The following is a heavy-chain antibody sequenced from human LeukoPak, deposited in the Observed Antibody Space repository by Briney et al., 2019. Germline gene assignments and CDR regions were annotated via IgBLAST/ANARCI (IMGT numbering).Heavy chain of an antibody. V-gene: IGHV3-48*01. CDR1: GFTFSNYN. CDR2: ISSDSATK. Sequence: GGSLRLSCAASGFTFSNYNMNWVRQAPGNWLEWVSYISSDSATKYYADSVKGRFTISRDNAKDSLYLQMNSLRAEDTAVYYCARGDSGSKDWGQGTLVTVSS. CDR3: ARGDSGSKD. J-gene: IGHJ4*02. D-gene: IGHD5-12*01.